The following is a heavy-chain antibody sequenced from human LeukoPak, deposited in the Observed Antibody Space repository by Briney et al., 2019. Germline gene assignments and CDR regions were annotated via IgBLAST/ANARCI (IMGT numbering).Heavy chain of an antibody. CDR2: INHSGST. V-gene: IGHV4-34*01. CDR1: GGSFSGYY. CDR3: ARYEWELPSNWFDP. Sequence: SETLSLTCAVYGGSFSGYYWSWIRQPPGKGLEWIGEINHSGSTNYNPSLKSRVTISVDTSKNQLSLKLSSVTAADTAVYYCARYEWELPSNWFDPWGQGTLVTVSS. J-gene: IGHJ5*02. D-gene: IGHD1-26*01.